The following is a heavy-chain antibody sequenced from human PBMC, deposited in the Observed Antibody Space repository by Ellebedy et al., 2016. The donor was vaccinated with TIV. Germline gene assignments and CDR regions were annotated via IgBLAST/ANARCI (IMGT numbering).Heavy chain of an antibody. D-gene: IGHD3-22*01. Sequence: GESLKISCTASGFTFSTYSMNWVRQAPGKGLEWVSVISGSGGSPYYADSVKGRFTISRDNSKNTLYLQMNSLRAEDTAVYYCAKPYGNYYDSSGYDAFDIWGQGTMVTVSS. CDR3: AKPYGNYYDSSGYDAFDI. J-gene: IGHJ3*02. CDR2: ISGSGGSP. CDR1: GFTFSTYS. V-gene: IGHV3-23*01.